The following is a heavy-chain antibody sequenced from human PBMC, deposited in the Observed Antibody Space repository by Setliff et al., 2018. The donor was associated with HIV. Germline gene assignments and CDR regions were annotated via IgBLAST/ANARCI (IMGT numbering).Heavy chain of an antibody. CDR3: ARDLSIDSSGYPRIGYSCMDV. Sequence: GASVKVSCKASGYGLIAYAMNWVRQAPGQRPEWMGWINPGNGNTKYSQKFQGRVTITRVTSASTVYMELSGLRSEDTAVYYCARDLSIDSSGYPRIGYSCMDVWGKGTTVTVSS. CDR2: INPGNGNT. V-gene: IGHV1-3*01. CDR1: GYGLIAYA. D-gene: IGHD3-22*01. J-gene: IGHJ6*03.